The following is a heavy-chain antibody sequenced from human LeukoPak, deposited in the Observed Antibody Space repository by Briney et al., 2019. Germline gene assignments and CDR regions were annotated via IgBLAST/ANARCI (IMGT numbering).Heavy chain of an antibody. CDR3: ARRRYDTSTGYEYYFYY. Sequence: PSETLSLTCTVSGGSISPYYWSWTRQPPRKGLEWIGYIYYSGTTNYNPALKSRVTISVDTSKNQFSLNLSSVTAADTAVYYCARRRYDTSTGYEYYFYYWGQGTLVTVSS. V-gene: IGHV4-59*01. CDR2: IYYSGTT. J-gene: IGHJ4*02. D-gene: IGHD3/OR15-3a*01. CDR1: GGSISPYY.